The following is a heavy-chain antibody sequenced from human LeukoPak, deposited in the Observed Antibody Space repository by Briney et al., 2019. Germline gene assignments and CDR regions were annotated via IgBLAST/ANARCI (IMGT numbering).Heavy chain of an antibody. D-gene: IGHD2-15*01. CDR3: AREDNDAFDI. J-gene: IGHJ3*02. CDR1: GFTFSIYG. V-gene: IGHV3-33*01. Sequence: GGSLRLSCAASGFTFSIYGMHWVRLAPGKGLEGVAVIWYDGSNKYYADSVKGRFTISRDNSKNTLYLQMNSLRVEDTAVYYRAREDNDAFDIWRQGTMVTVSS. CDR2: IWYDGSNK.